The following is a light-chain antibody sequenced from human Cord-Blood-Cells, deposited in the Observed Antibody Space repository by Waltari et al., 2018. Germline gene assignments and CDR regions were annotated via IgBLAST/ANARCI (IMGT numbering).Light chain of an antibody. V-gene: IGLV2-14*03. CDR2: DVS. J-gene: IGLJ3*02. Sequence: QSALTQPASVSGPPGQSITTSCTGTSSDAGGYNYFSWYQQHPGKAPKLMIYDVSNRPSGVSNRFSGSKSGNTASLTISGLQAEDEADYYCSSYTSSSTWVFGGGTKLTVL. CDR3: SSYTSSSTWV. CDR1: SSDAGGYNY.